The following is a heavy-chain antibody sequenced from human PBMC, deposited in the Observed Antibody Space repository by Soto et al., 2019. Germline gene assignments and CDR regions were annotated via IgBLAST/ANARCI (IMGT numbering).Heavy chain of an antibody. CDR2: IYPGDSDT. D-gene: IGHD5-12*01. J-gene: IGHJ6*02. CDR1: GYSFTSYW. CDR3: ARLGQYSGYDKYYCYYYGMDV. Sequence: PGESLKISCKGSGYSFTSYWIGWVRQMPGKGLEWMGIIYPGDSDTRYSPSFQGQVTISADKSISTAYLQWSSLKASDTAMYYCARLGQYSGYDKYYCYYYGMDVWGQGTTVTVSS. V-gene: IGHV5-51*01.